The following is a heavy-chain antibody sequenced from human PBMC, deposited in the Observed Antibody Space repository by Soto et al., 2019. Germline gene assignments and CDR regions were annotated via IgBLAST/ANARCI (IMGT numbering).Heavy chain of an antibody. Sequence: EVQLVESGGSLVQPGGSLRLSCAASGFTFSDHYMDWVRQAPGKGLEWVGRCRNKANSYTTEYAASVKGRFTISRDDSKDSLYLQMNSLKTEDTAVYYCARVVVPVYSFDYCGQGTLVTVSS. CDR2: CRNKANSYTT. D-gene: IGHD2-15*01. V-gene: IGHV3-72*01. CDR3: ARVVVPVYSFDY. CDR1: GFTFSDHY. J-gene: IGHJ4*02.